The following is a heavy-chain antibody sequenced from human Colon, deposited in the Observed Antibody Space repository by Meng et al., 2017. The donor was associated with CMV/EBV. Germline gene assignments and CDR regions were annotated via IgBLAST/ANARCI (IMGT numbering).Heavy chain of an antibody. CDR3: AKQGVAPDTVAPYNYHPFDV. J-gene: IGHJ6*02. CDR2: ISGRDTRT. V-gene: IGHV3-23*01. CDR1: GFTFSDYA. D-gene: IGHD4-17*01. Sequence: GESLKISCAASGFTFSDYAMGWVRQAPGKGLEWVSSISGRDTRTSYAASVKGRFTISRDNSNNTLFLKMSSLRVDDTAVYFCAKQGVAPDTVAPYNYHPFDVWGQGTTVTVSS.